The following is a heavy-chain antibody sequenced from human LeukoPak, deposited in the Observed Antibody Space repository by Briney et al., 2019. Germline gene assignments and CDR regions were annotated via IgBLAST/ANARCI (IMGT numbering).Heavy chain of an antibody. V-gene: IGHV4-31*03. J-gene: IGHJ4*02. CDR3: ARGTTVTEYYFDY. D-gene: IGHD4-17*01. CDR2: IYYSGST. CDR1: GGSISSGGYY. Sequence: SETLSLTCTVSGGSISSGGYYWSWIRQHPGKGLEWIGYIYYSGSTYYNPSLRSRVTISVDTSKNQFSLKLSSVTAADTAVYYCARGTTVTEYYFDYWGQGTLVAVSS.